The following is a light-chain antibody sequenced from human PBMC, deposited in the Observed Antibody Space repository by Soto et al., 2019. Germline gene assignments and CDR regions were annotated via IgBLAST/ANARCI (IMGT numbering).Light chain of an antibody. J-gene: IGKJ5*01. V-gene: IGKV1-33*01. CDR1: QNINNY. CDR2: DAS. Sequence: DIQMTQSPSSLSASVEDRVTITCQASQNINNYLNWYQQKPGRAPKVLIYDASNMEAGVPSRFRGSGSGTDFTFTISRLQPEDIATYYCQQYENLPTFGQGTRMEIK. CDR3: QQYENLPT.